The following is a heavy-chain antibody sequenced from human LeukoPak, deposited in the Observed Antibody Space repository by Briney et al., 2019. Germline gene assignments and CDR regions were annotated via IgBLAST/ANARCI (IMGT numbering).Heavy chain of an antibody. CDR1: GFTFRSYW. CDR2: IKQDGSEK. CDR3: ARVPLYSSGWYYFDY. J-gene: IGHJ4*02. V-gene: IGHV3-7*01. Sequence: GGSLRLSCAASGFTFRSYWMSWVRQAPGKGLEWVANIKQDGSEKYYVDSVKGRFTISRDNAKNSLYLQMNSLRAEDTAVYYCARVPLYSSGWYYFDYWGQGTLVTVSS. D-gene: IGHD6-19*01.